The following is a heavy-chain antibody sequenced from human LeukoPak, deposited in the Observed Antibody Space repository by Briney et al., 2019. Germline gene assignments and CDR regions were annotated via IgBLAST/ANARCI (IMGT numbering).Heavy chain of an antibody. CDR1: GGSISSYY. CDR2: IYYSGST. D-gene: IGHD4-23*01. J-gene: IGHJ4*02. V-gene: IGHV4-59*01. Sequence: SETLSLTCTVSGGSISSYYWSWIRQPPGKGLEGIGYIYYSGSTNYNPSPKSRVTISVDTSKNQFSLKLSSVTAADTAVYYCARVVYGGHYDYWGQGTLVTVSS. CDR3: ARVVYGGHYDY.